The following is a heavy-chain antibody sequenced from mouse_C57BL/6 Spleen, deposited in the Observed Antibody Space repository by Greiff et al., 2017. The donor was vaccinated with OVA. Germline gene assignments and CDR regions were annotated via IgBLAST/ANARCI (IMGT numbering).Heavy chain of an antibody. Sequence: VQLQQPGAELVRPGSSVKLSCKASGYTFTSYWMDWVKQRPGQGLEWIGNIYPSDSETHYNQKFKDKATLTVDKSSSTDYMQRSSLTSEDSAVYYCATMITRGYWGQGTTLTVSS. V-gene: IGHV1-61*01. CDR3: ATMITRGY. CDR2: IYPSDSET. CDR1: GYTFTSYW. D-gene: IGHD2-4*01. J-gene: IGHJ2*01.